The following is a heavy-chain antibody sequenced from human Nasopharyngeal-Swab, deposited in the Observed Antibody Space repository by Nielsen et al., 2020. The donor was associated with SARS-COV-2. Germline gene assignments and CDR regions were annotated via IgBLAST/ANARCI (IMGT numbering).Heavy chain of an antibody. CDR3: VRSSSWYYFDY. CDR1: GDSIAYSTFY. V-gene: IGHV4-39*01. CDR2: IHYNGNT. J-gene: IGHJ4*02. D-gene: IGHD6-13*01. Sequence: SGTLCLTCTVSGDSIAYSTFYWCWIRQPPGKGREWIGNIHYNGNTYQNPSLKSRLTISVDKSKNQFSLQLSSVTAADTAVYYCVRSSSWYYFDYWAQGTQVTVSS.